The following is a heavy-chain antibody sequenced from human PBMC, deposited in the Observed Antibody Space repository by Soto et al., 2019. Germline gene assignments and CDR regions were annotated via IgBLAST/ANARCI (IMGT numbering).Heavy chain of an antibody. V-gene: IGHV3-33*01. CDR1: GFTFSSCG. Sequence: QVQLVESGGGVVQPGRSLRLSCAASGFTFSSCGMHWVRQAPGKGLEWVAVIWYDGSNKYYADSVKGRFTISRDNSKNTLYLQMNSLRAEDTAVYYCARDRAIVVVPAAIAGMDVWGQGTTVTVSS. CDR3: ARDRAIVVVPAAIAGMDV. D-gene: IGHD2-2*01. J-gene: IGHJ6*02. CDR2: IWYDGSNK.